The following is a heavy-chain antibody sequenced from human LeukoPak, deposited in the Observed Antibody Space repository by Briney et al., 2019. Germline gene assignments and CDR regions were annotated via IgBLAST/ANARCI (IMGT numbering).Heavy chain of an antibody. CDR2: ITSSSSHI. CDR1: GFTFSSYW. D-gene: IGHD3-22*01. Sequence: GGSLRLSCAASGFTFSSYWMNWVRQAPGKGLEWVSSITSSSSHIYYADSVKGRFTISRDNAKNSLYLQMNSLRAEDTAVYYCARHVVAVGFDYWGQGTLVTVSS. V-gene: IGHV3-21*01. CDR3: ARHVVAVGFDY. J-gene: IGHJ4*02.